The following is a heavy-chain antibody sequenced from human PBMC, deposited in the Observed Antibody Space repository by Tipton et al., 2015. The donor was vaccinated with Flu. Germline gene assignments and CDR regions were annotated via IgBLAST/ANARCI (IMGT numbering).Heavy chain of an antibody. Sequence: QLVQSGAEVKMPGASVKVSCKTSGYTFTGNYIHWVRQAPGQGLEWMGWINPHSGGTSYEQNLQVGVTVTRDTSINTAYMERSSLKSEDRAVNYCARGDGYEPYALKIWGQSTMNTVT. CDR2: INPHSGGT. V-gene: IGHV1-2*02. D-gene: IGHD5-24*01. CDR1: GYTFTGNY. CDR3: ARGDGYEPYALKI. J-gene: IGHJ3*02.